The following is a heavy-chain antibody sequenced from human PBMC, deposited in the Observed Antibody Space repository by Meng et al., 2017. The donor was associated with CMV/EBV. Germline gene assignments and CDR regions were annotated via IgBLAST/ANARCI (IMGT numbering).Heavy chain of an antibody. CDR1: GFTFDDYA. CDR2: ISWNSSSI. V-gene: IGHV3-9*01. Sequence: GGSLRLSCAASGFTFDDYAMHWVRQAPGKGLEWVSGISWNSSSIGYADSVKGRFTISRDNAKNSLYLQMNSLRAEDTALYYCAKDLHRSTSCYNCYYYYGMDVWGQGTTVTVSS. D-gene: IGHD2-2*02. CDR3: AKDLHRSTSCYNCYYYYGMDV. J-gene: IGHJ6*02.